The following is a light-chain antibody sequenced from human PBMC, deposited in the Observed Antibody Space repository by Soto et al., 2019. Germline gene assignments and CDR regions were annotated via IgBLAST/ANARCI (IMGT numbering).Light chain of an antibody. CDR3: QQYNNWPLT. V-gene: IGKV3-15*01. J-gene: IGKJ4*01. CDR1: QSISSN. CDR2: GPS. Sequence: EIVMTQSTATLSVSPGERAGLSCRASQSISSNLAWYQQKPGQAPRLLIYGPSTRATGIPARFSGSGSETDFTLTISSLQSEDFAVYYCQQYNNWPLTFGGGTKVDIK.